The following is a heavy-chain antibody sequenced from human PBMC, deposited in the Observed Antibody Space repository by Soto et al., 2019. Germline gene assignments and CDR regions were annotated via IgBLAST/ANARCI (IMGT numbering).Heavy chain of an antibody. Sequence: SVKVACNASGYTFTGYYMHWVRQAPGQGLEWMGWINPNSGGTNYAQKFQGWVTMTRDTSISTAYMELSRLRSDDTAVYYCARDRGIAAAGTTWFDPWGQGTLVTVSS. D-gene: IGHD6-13*01. CDR2: INPNSGGT. CDR1: GYTFTGYY. CDR3: ARDRGIAAAGTTWFDP. V-gene: IGHV1-2*04. J-gene: IGHJ5*02.